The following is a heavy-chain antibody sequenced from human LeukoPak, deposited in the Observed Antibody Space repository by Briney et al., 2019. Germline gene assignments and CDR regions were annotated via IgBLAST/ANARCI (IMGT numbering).Heavy chain of an antibody. J-gene: IGHJ4*02. CDR3: SRVRTATTLAIDY. CDR1: GFTFGDYV. V-gene: IGHV3-49*03. Sequence: GGSLRLSCTGSGFTFGDYVMSWFRQAPGKGLEWVGFIRSKAYGGTTEYAASVKGRFTISRDESKSIAYLQMNSLKTEDTAMYYCSRVRTATTLAIDYWGQGALVTVSS. CDR2: IRSKAYGGTT. D-gene: IGHD4-17*01.